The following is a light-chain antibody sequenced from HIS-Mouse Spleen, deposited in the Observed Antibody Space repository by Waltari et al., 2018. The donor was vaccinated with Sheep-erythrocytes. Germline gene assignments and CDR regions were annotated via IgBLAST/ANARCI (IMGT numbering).Light chain of an antibody. J-gene: IGLJ3*02. Sequence: QSALTQPASVSGSPGQSITISCTGTSSDVGRYNYVSWYQQPPGKAPKLMLYEVSNRPSGVSNRFSGSKSGNTASLTISGLQAEDEADYYCSSYTSSSTWVFGGGTKLTVL. CDR3: SSYTSSSTWV. V-gene: IGLV2-14*01. CDR1: SSDVGRYNY. CDR2: EVS.